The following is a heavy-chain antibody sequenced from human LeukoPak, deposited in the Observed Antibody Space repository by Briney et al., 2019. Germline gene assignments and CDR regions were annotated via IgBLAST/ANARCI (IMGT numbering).Heavy chain of an antibody. D-gene: IGHD3-16*01. Sequence: GEALKICCKCSCNSTSYYWIGWVRQMPGKGLEWMGIIYPGDSDTRYSTSFQGEVTTSADKSISTAYLQWSSLKASNTAMYYCANQYYDYVWGSYCSWGQGTPVIVSS. J-gene: IGHJ4*02. V-gene: IGHV5-51*01. CDR3: ANQYYDYVWGSYCS. CDR2: IYPGDSDT. CDR1: CNSTSYYW.